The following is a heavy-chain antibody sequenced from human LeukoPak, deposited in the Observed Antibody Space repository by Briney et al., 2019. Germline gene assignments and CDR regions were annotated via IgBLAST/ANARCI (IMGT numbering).Heavy chain of an antibody. D-gene: IGHD6-13*01. CDR2: ISTTSSTI. V-gene: IGHV3-48*04. J-gene: IGHJ4*02. CDR1: GFILSRYS. CDR3: AKVNIAAAGFDY. Sequence: GGSLRLSCAASGFILSRYSMNWVRQAPGKGLEWISYISTTSSTIYYADSVKGRFTISGDNAKNSLYLQMNSLRAEDTAVYYCAKVNIAAAGFDYWGQGTLVTVSS.